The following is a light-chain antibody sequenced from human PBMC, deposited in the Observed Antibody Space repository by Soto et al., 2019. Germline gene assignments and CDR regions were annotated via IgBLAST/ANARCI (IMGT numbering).Light chain of an antibody. V-gene: IGLV2-23*02. CDR2: QVS. CDR1: SSDVGNYNL. CDR3: CSYAGPIAWM. Sequence: QSALTQPASVSGSPGQSITISCAGTSSDVGNYNLVSWYQQHPGKVPXVLIYQVSQRPSGVSXRFXXSKSXXTAXLTXSGLQAEDEADYYCCSYAGPIAWMFGGGTKLTVL. J-gene: IGLJ3*02.